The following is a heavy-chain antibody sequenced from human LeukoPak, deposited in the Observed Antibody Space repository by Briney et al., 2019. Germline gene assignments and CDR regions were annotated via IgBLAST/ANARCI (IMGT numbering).Heavy chain of an antibody. J-gene: IGHJ4*02. V-gene: IGHV3-15*01. Sequence: GGSLRLSCAASGFTFSNAWMSWVRQAPGKGLEWVGRIKSKTDGGTTDYAAPVKGRFTISRDDSKNTLYLQMNSLKTEDTAVYYCTTAPPSITIFGVVIPVFDYWGQGTRVTVPS. CDR2: IKSKTDGGTT. D-gene: IGHD3-3*01. CDR3: TTAPPSITIFGVVIPVFDY. CDR1: GFTFSNAW.